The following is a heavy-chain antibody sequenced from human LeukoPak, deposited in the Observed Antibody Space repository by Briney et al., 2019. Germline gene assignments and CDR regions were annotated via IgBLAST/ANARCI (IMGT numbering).Heavy chain of an antibody. CDR2: IYYSGST. CDR3: VSRQQLVQGAFDI. Sequence: PSETLSLTCTVSGGSISSGDHYWIWIRQHPGKGLEWMVYIYYSGSTYYNPSLKSRVTISVDTSKNQFSLKLSSVTAADTAVYYCVSRQQLVQGAFDIWGQGTMVTVSS. V-gene: IGHV4-31*03. J-gene: IGHJ3*02. D-gene: IGHD6-13*01. CDR1: GGSISSGDHY.